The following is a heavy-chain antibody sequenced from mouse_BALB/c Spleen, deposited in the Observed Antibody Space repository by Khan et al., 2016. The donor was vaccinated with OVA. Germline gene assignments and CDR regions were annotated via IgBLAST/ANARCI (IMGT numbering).Heavy chain of an antibody. CDR3: TRHGFEGWFAY. Sequence: EVQLQQSGPELMKPGASVKISCKASGYSFTSYYILWVMQSHGKSLEWIGYINPFIGDTTYNQNFKGKATLTADKSSRTAYIHMSSLTSEDSAVYYCTRHGFEGWFAYWGQGTLVTVSS. CDR1: GYSFTSYY. D-gene: IGHD2-2*01. V-gene: IGHV1-42*01. CDR2: INPFIGDT. J-gene: IGHJ3*01.